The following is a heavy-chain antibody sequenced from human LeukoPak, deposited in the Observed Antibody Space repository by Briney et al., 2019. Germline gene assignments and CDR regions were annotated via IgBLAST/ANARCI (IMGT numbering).Heavy chain of an antibody. CDR3: ARDLSGLDAFDI. Sequence: GGSLRLSCVASGFTFISKAMSWVRQAPGKGLEWVSDVLSDGDTTYYAGSVKGRFTISRDNSRNTLHLQMNSLRAEDTAVYSCARDLSGLDAFDIWGQGTMVTVSS. CDR2: VLSDGDTT. CDR1: GFTFISKA. J-gene: IGHJ3*02. V-gene: IGHV3-23*01. D-gene: IGHD3-3*02.